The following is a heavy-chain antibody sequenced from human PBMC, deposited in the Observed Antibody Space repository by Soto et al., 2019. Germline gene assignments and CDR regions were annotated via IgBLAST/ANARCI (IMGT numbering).Heavy chain of an antibody. CDR1: GYSFTSYW. D-gene: IGHD2-15*01. J-gene: IGHJ3*02. V-gene: IGHV5-51*01. Sequence: GESLKISCKGSGYSFTSYWIGWVRQMPGKGLEWMGIIYPGDSDTRYSPSFQGQVTISADKSISTAYLQWSSLKASDTAMYYCARGLQTLKDIVVVVAATDAFDIWGQGTMVTVSS. CDR2: IYPGDSDT. CDR3: ARGLQTLKDIVVVVAATDAFDI.